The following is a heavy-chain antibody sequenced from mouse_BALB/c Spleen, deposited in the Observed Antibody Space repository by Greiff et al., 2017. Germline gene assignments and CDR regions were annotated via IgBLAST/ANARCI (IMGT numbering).Heavy chain of an antibody. CDR3: ARSYYGNYVDYYAMDY. J-gene: IGHJ4*01. Sequence: QVHVKQSGPELVKPGASVKISCKASGYSFTSYYIHWVKQRPGQGLEWIGWIFPGSGNTKYNEKFKGKATLTADTSSSTAYMQLSSLTSEDSAVYFCARSYYGNYVDYYAMDYWGQGTSVTVSS. CDR2: IFPGSGNT. V-gene: IGHV1-66*01. CDR1: GYSFTSYY. D-gene: IGHD2-10*01.